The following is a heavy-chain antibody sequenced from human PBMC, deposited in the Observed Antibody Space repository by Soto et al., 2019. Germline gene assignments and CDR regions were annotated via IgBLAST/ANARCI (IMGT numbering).Heavy chain of an antibody. Sequence: QVQLVQSGAEVKKPGASVKVSCKASGYTFTSYAMHWVRQAPGQRLEWMGWINAGNGNTKYSQKFQGRVTITRDTSASAAYMELSSLRAEDTTVYYCARDLGGWTDYWGQGTLVTVSS. CDR2: INAGNGNT. D-gene: IGHD6-19*01. CDR1: GYTFTSYA. V-gene: IGHV1-3*01. CDR3: ARDLGGWTDY. J-gene: IGHJ4*02.